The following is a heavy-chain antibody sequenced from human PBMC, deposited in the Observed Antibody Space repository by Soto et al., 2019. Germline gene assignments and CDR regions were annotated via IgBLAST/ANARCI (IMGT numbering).Heavy chain of an antibody. CDR3: ASLHYYYYYMDV. V-gene: IGHV4-39*01. CDR2: IYYSGST. CDR1: GGSISSSSYY. Sequence: QLQLQESGPGLVKPSETLSLTCTVSGGSISSSSYYWGWIRQPPGKGLEGIGSIYYSGSTYYNPSLKSRVTISVDTSKNQFSLKLSSVTAADTAVYYCASLHYYYYYMDVWGKGTTVTVSS. J-gene: IGHJ6*03.